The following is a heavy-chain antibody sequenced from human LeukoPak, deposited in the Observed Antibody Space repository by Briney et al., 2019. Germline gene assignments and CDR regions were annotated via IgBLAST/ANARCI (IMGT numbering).Heavy chain of an antibody. D-gene: IGHD3-22*01. CDR1: GFTFSSYS. J-gene: IGHJ4*02. CDR3: AREYDSSGYIALDY. V-gene: IGHV3-21*01. Sequence: GGSLRLSCAASGFTFSSYSMNWVRQAPGKGLEWVSSISSSSSYIYYADSVKGRFTISRDNAKNSLYLQMNSLRAEDTAVYYCAREYDSSGYIALDYWGQGALVTVSS. CDR2: ISSSSSYI.